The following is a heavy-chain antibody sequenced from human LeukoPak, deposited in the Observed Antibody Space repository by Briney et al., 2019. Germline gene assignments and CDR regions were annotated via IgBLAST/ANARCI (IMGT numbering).Heavy chain of an antibody. V-gene: IGHV4-34*01. CDR2: INHSGST. J-gene: IGHJ5*02. CDR1: GGSFSGYY. CDR3: ARGRPRGTTGTTRRLWFDP. D-gene: IGHD1-1*01. Sequence: PSETLSLTCAVYGGSFSGYYWSWIRQPPGKGLEWIGEINHSGSTNYNPSLKSRVTISVDTSKNQFSLKLSSVTAADTAVYYCARGRPRGTTGTTRRLWFDPWGQGTLVTVSS.